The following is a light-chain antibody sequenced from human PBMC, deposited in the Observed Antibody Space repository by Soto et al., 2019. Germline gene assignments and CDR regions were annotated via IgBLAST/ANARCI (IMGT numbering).Light chain of an antibody. CDR1: SSDVGSYNL. Sequence: QSALTQPASVSGSPGQSITISCTGTSSDVGSYNLVSWYQQHPGKAPKLIIYEGSNRPSGVSNRFSGSKSGNTASLTISGLEDEDEADYYCCSYAGAVVFGGGTKLTVL. V-gene: IGLV2-23*01. CDR3: CSYAGAVV. CDR2: EGS. J-gene: IGLJ2*01.